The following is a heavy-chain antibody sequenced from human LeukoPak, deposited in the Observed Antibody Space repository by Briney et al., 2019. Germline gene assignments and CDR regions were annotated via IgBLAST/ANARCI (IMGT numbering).Heavy chain of an antibody. Sequence: SETLSLTCTVSGGSISSYYWSWIRQPPGKGLEWIGYIYYSGSTNYNPSLKSRVTISVDTSKNQFSLKLSSVTAADTAMYYCARAGTIFGVVTYYFDYWGQGTLVTVSS. CDR1: GGSISSYY. D-gene: IGHD3-3*01. CDR3: ARAGTIFGVVTYYFDY. V-gene: IGHV4-59*01. J-gene: IGHJ4*02. CDR2: IYYSGST.